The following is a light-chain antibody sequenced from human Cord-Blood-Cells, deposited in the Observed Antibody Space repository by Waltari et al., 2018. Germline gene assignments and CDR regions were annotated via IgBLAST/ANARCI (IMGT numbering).Light chain of an antibody. V-gene: IGKV1-39*01. Sequence: DTPMTQSPHSLSASAGDRVTFHCRASQCISSHLNWYQQEPGKAPKLLIYAASSLQSGVPSRFSGSRSGTDITLTISSLQPEDFATYCCQQSYSTPPYTFGQGTKLEIK. CDR3: QQSYSTPPYT. J-gene: IGKJ2*01. CDR1: QCISSH. CDR2: AAS.